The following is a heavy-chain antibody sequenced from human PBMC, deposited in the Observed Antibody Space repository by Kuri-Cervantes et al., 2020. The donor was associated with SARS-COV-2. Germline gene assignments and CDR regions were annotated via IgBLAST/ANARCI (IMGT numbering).Heavy chain of an antibody. CDR1: GFTFSSYA. D-gene: IGHD1-26*01. CDR3: ARDEDSGSYHPDAFDI. V-gene: IGHV3-30*04. CDR2: IPYDGSNK. J-gene: IGHJ3*02. Sequence: GGSLRLSCAASGFTFSSYAMHWVRQAPGKGLEWVAVIPYDGSNKYYADSVKGRFTISRDNSKNTLYLQMNSLRAEDTAVYYCARDEDSGSYHPDAFDIWGQGTMVTGSS.